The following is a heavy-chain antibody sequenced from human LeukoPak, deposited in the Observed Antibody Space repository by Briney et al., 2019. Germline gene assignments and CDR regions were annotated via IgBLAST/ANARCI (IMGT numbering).Heavy chain of an antibody. Sequence: GGSLTLSCAASGFTFSSYNFNWVPEAPGKGLEWVSSISSSGSFIYYANSVKGRFTNSRDNAKNSLYLQMNSLRAEDTAVYYCARDSSWELPDYWGQGTLVTVSS. CDR1: GFTFSSYN. CDR3: ARDSSWELPDY. D-gene: IGHD1-26*01. J-gene: IGHJ4*02. V-gene: IGHV3-21*01. CDR2: ISSSGSFI.